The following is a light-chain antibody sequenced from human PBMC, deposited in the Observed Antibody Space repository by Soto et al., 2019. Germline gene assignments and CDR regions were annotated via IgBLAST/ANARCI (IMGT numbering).Light chain of an antibody. CDR2: AAS. J-gene: IGKJ4*01. Sequence: EIVMTQSPATLSVSPGERATLSCRASQSVGSNLAWYQQKHGQAPRLLIYAASTRATGIPVRFSGSGSGTEFTLTINSLQSEDFAVYYCQVYDRSPLFGGGTKVDIK. CDR3: QVYDRSPL. CDR1: QSVGSN. V-gene: IGKV3-15*01.